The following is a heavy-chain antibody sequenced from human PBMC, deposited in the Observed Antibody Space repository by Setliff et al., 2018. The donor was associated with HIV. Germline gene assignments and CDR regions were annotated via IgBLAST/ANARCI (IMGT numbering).Heavy chain of an antibody. CDR1: GGSISSYY. V-gene: IGHV4-59*01. D-gene: IGHD2-2*01. J-gene: IGHJ4*02. Sequence: NPSETLSLTCSVSGGSISSYYWSWIRQPPGKGLEWIGDIYYSGMTNYNPSLQSRVTISLDTSKNQFSLKVNSVTAADTAVYYCARGFDYAQRPPLYYFDYWGQGTLVTVSS. CDR3: ARGFDYAQRPPLYYFDY. CDR2: IYYSGMT.